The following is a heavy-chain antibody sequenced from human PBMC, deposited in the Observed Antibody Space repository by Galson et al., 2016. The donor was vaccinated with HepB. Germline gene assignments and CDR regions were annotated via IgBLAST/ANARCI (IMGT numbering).Heavy chain of an antibody. J-gene: IGHJ3*02. CDR2: IYHGGNT. CDR1: GGSISTDTW. Sequence: SETLSLTCAVSGGSISTDTWWHWVRQSPGQGLEWIGEIYHGGNTNYNPSLNSRLSIAVDKSKNQFSLKLSTVTATAAAVYYCARVTCGGGGCQDVFAIWGQGIMVTVSS. D-gene: IGHD2-15*01. V-gene: IGHV4-4*02. CDR3: ARVTCGGGGCQDVFAI.